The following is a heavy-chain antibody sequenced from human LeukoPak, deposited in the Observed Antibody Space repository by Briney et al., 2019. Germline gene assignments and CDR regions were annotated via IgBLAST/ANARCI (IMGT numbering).Heavy chain of an antibody. CDR1: GYTFTSYG. V-gene: IGHV1-18*01. D-gene: IGHD6-13*01. J-gene: IGHJ5*02. CDR3: VPEETGYSSSWYWFDP. Sequence: ASVKVSCKASGYTFTSYGISWVRQAPGQGLEWMGWISAYNGNTNYAQKLQGRVTMTTDTSTSTAYMELRSLRSDDTAVYYCVPEETGYSSSWYWFDPWGQGTLVTVSS. CDR2: ISAYNGNT.